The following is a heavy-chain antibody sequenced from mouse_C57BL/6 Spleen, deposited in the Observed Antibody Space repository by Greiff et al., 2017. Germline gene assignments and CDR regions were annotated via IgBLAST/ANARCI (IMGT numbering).Heavy chain of an antibody. CDR3: ARWGEYGGLAY. V-gene: IGHV1-20*01. CDR1: GYSFTGYF. Sequence: VQLQQSGPELVKPGDSVKITCKASGYSFTGYFMNWVMQSHGKSLEWIGRLNPYNGDTFNNQKFKGKATLTVDKSSSTAYMELRSLTAEDSAVYYCARWGEYGGLAYWGQGTLVTVSA. CDR2: LNPYNGDT. J-gene: IGHJ3*01. D-gene: IGHD1-2*01.